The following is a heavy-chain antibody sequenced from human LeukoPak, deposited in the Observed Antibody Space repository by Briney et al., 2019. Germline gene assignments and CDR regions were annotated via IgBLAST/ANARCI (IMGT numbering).Heavy chain of an antibody. Sequence: ETLSLTCSVSGGSISSHYWSWIRQTPGKGLEWMGIIYPGDSDTRYSPSFQGQVTISADKSISTAYLQWSSLKASDTAMYYCARGYCSGGSCYGHTFDIWGQGTMVTVSS. J-gene: IGHJ3*02. CDR2: IYPGDSDT. D-gene: IGHD2-15*01. CDR1: GGSISSHY. V-gene: IGHV5-51*01. CDR3: ARGYCSGGSCYGHTFDI.